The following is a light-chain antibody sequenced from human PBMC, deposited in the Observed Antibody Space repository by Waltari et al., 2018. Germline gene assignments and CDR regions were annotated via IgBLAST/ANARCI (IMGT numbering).Light chain of an antibody. Sequence: EIVMTQSPATLSVSPGERAIPSCRASQSVTTNPAWYQQKPGQAPRLLIYGASTRATDIPARFSGSGSGTEFTLTISSLQSEDCAVYYCHQYNDGPPFNFGQGTKLEIK. CDR1: QSVTTN. V-gene: IGKV3-15*01. CDR3: HQYNDGPPFN. CDR2: GAS. J-gene: IGKJ2*01.